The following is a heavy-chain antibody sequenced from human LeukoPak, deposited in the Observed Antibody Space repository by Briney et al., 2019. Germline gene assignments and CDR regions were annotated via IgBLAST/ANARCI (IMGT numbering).Heavy chain of an antibody. Sequence: SETLSLTCAVYGGSFSGYYWSWIRQPPGKGLEWIGEINHSGSTNYNPSLKSRVTISVDTSKNQFSLKLSSVTAADTAVYYCVSFRGGVTTSTPYGMDVWGQGTTVTVSS. CDR3: VSFRGGVTTSTPYGMDV. D-gene: IGHD4-17*01. J-gene: IGHJ6*02. V-gene: IGHV4-34*01. CDR2: INHSGST. CDR1: GGSFSGYY.